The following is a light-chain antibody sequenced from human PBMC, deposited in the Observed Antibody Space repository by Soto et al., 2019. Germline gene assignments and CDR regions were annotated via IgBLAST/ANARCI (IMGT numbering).Light chain of an antibody. CDR3: QQYATSPRT. CDR2: GAS. V-gene: IGKV3-20*01. CDR1: QSVSSDY. Sequence: IVLTQSPGTLSLSPGERATLSCRASQSVSSDYLAWYQQKAGQAPRLLIYGASSRATGIPDRFSGSGSGTDFTLTISRLEPEDFAVYYCQQYATSPRTFGQGTKVDIK. J-gene: IGKJ1*01.